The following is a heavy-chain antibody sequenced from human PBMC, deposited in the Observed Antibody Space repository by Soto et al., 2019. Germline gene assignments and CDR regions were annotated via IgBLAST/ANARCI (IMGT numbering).Heavy chain of an antibody. D-gene: IGHD3-16*01. CDR3: ATDGGFTSASDYSYFKDI. CDR1: GDTFSSYS. Sequence: QAQLVQSGAEVKRPGSSVKVSCKASGDTFSSYSISWVRQAPGQGIEWMGRIIPMVGTPNYAQKFQGRVTFSADKSTSTAYMVLNSLISDDPADDYGATDGGFTSASDYSYFKDIWGKGTPVTVYS. J-gene: IGHJ6*03. CDR2: IIPMVGTP. V-gene: IGHV1-69*08.